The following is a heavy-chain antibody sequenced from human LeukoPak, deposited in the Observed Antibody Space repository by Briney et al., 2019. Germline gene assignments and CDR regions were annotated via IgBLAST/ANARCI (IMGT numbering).Heavy chain of an antibody. J-gene: IGHJ6*04. CDR1: GFPFDAFT. Sequence: GGSLRLSFAASGFPFDAFTRPWVGQPPGKGLEWVSLFSWDGGSTYYADSVKGRFTISRDNSKNSLYLQMNSLRTEDTALYCCAKANGRGIAARLVMDVWGKGTTVTVSS. V-gene: IGHV3-43*01. D-gene: IGHD6-6*01. CDR3: AKANGRGIAARLVMDV. CDR2: FSWDGGST.